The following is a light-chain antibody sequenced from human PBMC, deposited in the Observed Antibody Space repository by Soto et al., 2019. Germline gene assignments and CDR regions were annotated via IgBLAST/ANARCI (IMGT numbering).Light chain of an antibody. J-gene: IGKJ1*01. CDR1: QSVSSN. CDR3: QQYNNWPRT. V-gene: IGKV3-15*01. CDR2: GAS. Sequence: EIVMTQSPATLSVSPGERATLSCRASQSVSSNLAWYQQKPGQAPRLLIYGASTMATGIPARFSGSGSGTAFTLTISIRQSEDFAVYYFQQYNNWPRTFGHGTKVEIK.